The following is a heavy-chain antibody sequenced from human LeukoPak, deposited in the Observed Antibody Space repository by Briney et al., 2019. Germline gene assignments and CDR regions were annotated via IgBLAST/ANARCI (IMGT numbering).Heavy chain of an antibody. Sequence: ASVKVPCKASGYTFTSYGISWVRQAPGQGLEWMGWISAYNGNTNYAQKLQGRVTMTTDASTSTAYMELRSLRSDDTAVYYCARDLSCSSTSCYWEGYNCFDPWGQGTLVTVSS. CDR3: ARDLSCSSTSCYWEGYNCFDP. D-gene: IGHD2-2*01. V-gene: IGHV1-18*01. J-gene: IGHJ5*02. CDR2: ISAYNGNT. CDR1: GYTFTSYG.